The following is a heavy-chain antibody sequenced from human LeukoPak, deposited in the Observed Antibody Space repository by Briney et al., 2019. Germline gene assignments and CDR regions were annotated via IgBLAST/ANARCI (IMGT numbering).Heavy chain of an antibody. Sequence: GGSLRLSCAASGFTFGSYSMNWVRQAPGKGLEWVSSISSSSSYIYYTDSVKGRFTIYRDNAKNSLYLQMNSLRAEDTAVYYCARARITMTTVTTFYYYYYMDVWGKGTTVTVSS. D-gene: IGHD4-17*01. V-gene: IGHV3-21*01. CDR2: ISSSSSYI. CDR1: GFTFGSYS. CDR3: ARARITMTTVTTFYYYYYMDV. J-gene: IGHJ6*03.